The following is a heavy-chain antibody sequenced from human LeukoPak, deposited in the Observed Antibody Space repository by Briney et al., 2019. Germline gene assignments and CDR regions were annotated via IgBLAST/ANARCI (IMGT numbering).Heavy chain of an antibody. V-gene: IGHV3-7*01. D-gene: IGHD4-17*01. CDR1: GFTFSNYA. J-gene: IGHJ3*02. CDR3: ARQPPLRRGAFDI. CDR2: IKQDGSEK. Sequence: PGGSLRLSCAASGFTFSNYAMSWVRQAPGKGLEWVANIKQDGSEKYYVDSVKGRFTISRDNAKNSLYLQMNSLRAEDTAVYYCARQPPLRRGAFDIWGQGIMVTVSS.